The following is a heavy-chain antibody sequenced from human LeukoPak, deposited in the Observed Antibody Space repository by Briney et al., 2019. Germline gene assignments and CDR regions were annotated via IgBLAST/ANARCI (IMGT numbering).Heavy chain of an antibody. Sequence: GGSLRLSCSVSGFTFSTYVMHWVRQAPGKGLEFVSGISSTGGSTNYPDSVKDRFSISRDNSKNTLYLQMTSLRADDTAVYYCVKDQHCSTISCATRTGFDPWGQGTSVTVSS. CDR2: ISSTGGST. J-gene: IGHJ5*02. D-gene: IGHD2-2*01. CDR3: VKDQHCSTISCATRTGFDP. CDR1: GFTFSTYV. V-gene: IGHV3-64D*06.